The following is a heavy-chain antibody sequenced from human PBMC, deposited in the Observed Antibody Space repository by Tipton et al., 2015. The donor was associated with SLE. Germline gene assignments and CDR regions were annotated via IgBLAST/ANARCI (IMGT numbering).Heavy chain of an antibody. D-gene: IGHD2-15*01. CDR1: GYNFANYW. J-gene: IGHJ3*02. V-gene: IGHV5-51*03. Sequence: QLVQSGAEVKKPGESLKISCKGSGYNFANYWIGWVRQMPGKGLEWMGVIYPGDSHARYNPSFQGQVTISADRSTDTAYLQWSSLKASDTAMYYCARPMVADGDDAFDIWGQGTMVTVSS. CDR2: IYPGDSHA. CDR3: ARPMVADGDDAFDI.